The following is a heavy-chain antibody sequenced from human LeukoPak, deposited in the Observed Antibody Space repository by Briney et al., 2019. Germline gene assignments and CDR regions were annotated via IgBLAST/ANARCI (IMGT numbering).Heavy chain of an antibody. CDR3: ARDLGDYYDSSGYPQIDY. V-gene: IGHV4-59*01. Sequence: SETLSLTCTVSGGSISSYYWSWIRQPPGKGLEWIGYIYYSGSTNYNPSLKSRVTISVDTSKNQFSLKLSSVTAADTAVYYCARDLGDYYDSSGYPQIDYWGQGTLVTVSS. CDR2: IYYSGST. J-gene: IGHJ4*02. CDR1: GGSISSYY. D-gene: IGHD3-22*01.